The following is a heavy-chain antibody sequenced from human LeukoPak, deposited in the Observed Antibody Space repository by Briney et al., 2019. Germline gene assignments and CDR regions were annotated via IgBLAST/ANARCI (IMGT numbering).Heavy chain of an antibody. J-gene: IGHJ4*02. CDR1: GFTFSSYE. CDR2: IRSSGSTI. V-gene: IGHV3-48*03. Sequence: PGGSLRLSCAASGFTFSSYEMNWVRRAPGKGLEWVSYIRSSGSTIYYADSVKGRFTISRDNAKNSLYLQMNSLRAEDTAVYYCARELELRNYFDYWGQGTLVTASS. D-gene: IGHD1-7*01. CDR3: ARELELRNYFDY.